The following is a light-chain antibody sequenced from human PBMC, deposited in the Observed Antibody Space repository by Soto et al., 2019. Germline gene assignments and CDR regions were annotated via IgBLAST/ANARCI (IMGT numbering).Light chain of an antibody. J-gene: IGKJ5*01. CDR3: QQRRT. CDR2: DAS. V-gene: IGKV3-11*01. CDR1: QSVSSY. Sequence: EIVLTQSPATLSLSPGERATLSCRVSQSVSSYLAWYQQKPGRAPRLLIYDASNRATGIPARFSGSGSGTDFTLTISSLEPEDFAVYYCQQRRTIGQGTRLEIK.